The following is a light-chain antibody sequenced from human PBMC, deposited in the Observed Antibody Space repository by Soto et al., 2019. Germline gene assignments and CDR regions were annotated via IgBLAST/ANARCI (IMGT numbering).Light chain of an antibody. CDR3: QQRSRWPRGT. CDR2: AAS. V-gene: IGKV3-11*01. CDR1: QNVGNN. J-gene: IGKJ2*02. Sequence: VLTQSPATLSLSPEESATLSCRASQNVGNNLAWYQQKSGQAPRLLIYAASDRATGVPARFSGGMSGTDFTLTISSLEPEDFATYFCQQRSRWPRGTFGRGTKVEMK.